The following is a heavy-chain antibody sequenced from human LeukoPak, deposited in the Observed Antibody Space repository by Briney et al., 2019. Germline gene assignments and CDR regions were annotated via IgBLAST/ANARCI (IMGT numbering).Heavy chain of an antibody. J-gene: IGHJ3*02. V-gene: IGHV3-23*01. Sequence: PGGSLRLSCAASGFTFSSYAMSWVRQAPGKGLEWVSAISGSGGSTYYADSVNGRFTISRDNSKNTLYLQMNSLRAEDTAVYYCASSSYDYVWGSYLPFDIWGQGTMVTVSS. D-gene: IGHD3-16*02. CDR2: ISGSGGST. CDR3: ASSSYDYVWGSYLPFDI. CDR1: GFTFSSYA.